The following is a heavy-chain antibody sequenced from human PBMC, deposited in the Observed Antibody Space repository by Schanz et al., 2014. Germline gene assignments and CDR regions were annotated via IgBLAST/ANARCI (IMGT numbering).Heavy chain of an antibody. CDR3: ARGYSSSMDV. J-gene: IGHJ6*02. CDR1: GFTFSDSW. CDR2: ISGSGGST. D-gene: IGHD6-6*01. Sequence: EVQLVESGGGLVQPGGSLRLSCAASGFTFSDSWMHWVRQAPGKGLEWVSAISGSGGSTYYADSVKGRFTISRDNAKNALYLQMNSLRAEDTAVYYCARGYSSSMDVWGQGTTVTVSS. V-gene: IGHV3-74*01.